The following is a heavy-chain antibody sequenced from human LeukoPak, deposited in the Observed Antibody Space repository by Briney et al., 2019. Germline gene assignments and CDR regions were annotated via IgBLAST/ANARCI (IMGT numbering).Heavy chain of an antibody. D-gene: IGHD2-15*01. J-gene: IGHJ4*02. V-gene: IGHV3-23*01. CDR1: GFTFSSYA. CDR3: AKALGCSGGSCYELGEYYFDY. Sequence: GGSLRLSCAASGFTFSSYAMSWVRQAPGKGLEWVSAISGSGGSTYYADSVKGRFTISRDNSKNTLYLQMNSLRAEDTAVYYCAKALGCSGGSCYELGEYYFDYWGQGTLVTVSS. CDR2: ISGSGGST.